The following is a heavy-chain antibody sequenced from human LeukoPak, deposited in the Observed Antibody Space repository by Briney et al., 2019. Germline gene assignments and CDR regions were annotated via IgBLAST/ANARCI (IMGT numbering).Heavy chain of an antibody. V-gene: IGHV5-51*01. D-gene: IGHD3-22*01. CDR1: GYSFTSYW. Sequence: GESLKISCKGSGYSFTSYWIGWVRQMPGKGLEWMGIIYPGDSDTRYSPSFQGQVTISADKSISTAYLQWSSLKASDTAMYYCARQAYDSSGYYYFDYXGQGTLVTVSS. CDR2: IYPGDSDT. J-gene: IGHJ4*02. CDR3: ARQAYDSSGYYYFDY.